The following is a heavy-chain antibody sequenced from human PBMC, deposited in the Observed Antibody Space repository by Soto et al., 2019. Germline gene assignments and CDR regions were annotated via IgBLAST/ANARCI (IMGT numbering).Heavy chain of an antibody. CDR3: AKGVYYYDSSAHYYTYYFDY. D-gene: IGHD3-22*01. CDR2: ISGSGGST. V-gene: IGHV3-23*01. Sequence: PGGSLRLSCAASGFTFSSYAMSWVRQAPGKGLEWVSAISGSGGSTYYADSVKGRFTISRDNSKNTLYLQMNSLRAEDTAVYYCAKGVYYYDSSAHYYTYYFDYWGQGTQVTVSS. CDR1: GFTFSSYA. J-gene: IGHJ4*02.